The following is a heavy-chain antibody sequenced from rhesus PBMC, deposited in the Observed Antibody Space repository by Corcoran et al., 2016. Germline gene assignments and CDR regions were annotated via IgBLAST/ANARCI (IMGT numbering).Heavy chain of an antibody. CDR2: SRGSSGST. D-gene: IGHD3-28*01. J-gene: IGHJ4*01. CDR1: GGSISSSNG. CDR3: ARDGYYGRGYFDY. V-gene: IGHV4S19*01. Sequence: QVQLQESGPGLVKPSETLSLTCAVSGGSISSSNGWCWIRAPPGHGLEWIGYSRGSSGSTYYNPARKSRVTSSKDTSKNQFSLRLSSVTAADTAVYYCARDGYYGRGYFDYWGQGVLITVSS.